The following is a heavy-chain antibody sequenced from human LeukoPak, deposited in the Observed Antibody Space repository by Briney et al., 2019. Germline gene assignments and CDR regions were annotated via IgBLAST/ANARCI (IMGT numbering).Heavy chain of an antibody. J-gene: IGHJ5*02. Sequence: GGSLRPPCGAFGFTFSTYAMRWGRRAPGKGLEGGLGYIGSGGSTYYADSVKGRFTISRDTSKNTLSLNMNPLRVEDAAVYYCAKDTRSPGTAVAGHKDWLDPWRQGTLVSVPS. CDR3: AKDTRSPGTAVAGHKDWLDP. D-gene: IGHD6-19*01. CDR2: YIGSGGST. CDR1: GFTFSTYA. V-gene: IGHV3-23*01.